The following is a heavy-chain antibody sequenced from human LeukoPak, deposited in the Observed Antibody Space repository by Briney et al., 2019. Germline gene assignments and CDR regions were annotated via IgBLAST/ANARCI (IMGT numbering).Heavy chain of an antibody. CDR3: ATSARTYIGSSLDY. CDR1: GFTFSTYW. V-gene: IGHV3-74*01. Sequence: GGSLRLSCAASGFTFSTYWMHWVRQDPGKGLVWVSRVSSDASITSYADPVKGRFTISRDNAKNTLYLQMNSLRAEDTALYYCATSARTYIGSSLDYWGQGTLVTVSS. J-gene: IGHJ4*02. D-gene: IGHD2-15*01. CDR2: VSSDASIT.